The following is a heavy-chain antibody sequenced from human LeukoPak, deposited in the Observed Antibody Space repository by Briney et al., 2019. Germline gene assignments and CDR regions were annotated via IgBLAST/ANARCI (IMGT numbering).Heavy chain of an antibody. CDR3: ARIGRYFVGDY. CDR2: IKTDGSST. J-gene: IGHJ4*02. CDR1: GFTFINYG. Sequence: GGSLRLSCAASGFTFINYGMSWVRQAPGKGLEWVSRIKTDGSSTSYADSVKGRFTISRDNAKHSLYLQMNSLRAEDTAVYYCARIGRYFVGDYWGQGTLVTVSS. D-gene: IGHD3-9*01. V-gene: IGHV3-74*01.